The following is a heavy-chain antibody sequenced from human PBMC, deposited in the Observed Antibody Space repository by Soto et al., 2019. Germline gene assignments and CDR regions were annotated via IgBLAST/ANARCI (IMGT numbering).Heavy chain of an antibody. Sequence: GGSLRLSCAASGFTFSTYAMTWVRQAPGKGLDWVSAISGSGGSTYYAASVKGRFTISRDNSKNTLYLEINSLRVEDTAVYYCAREKDSTMGPSFDSWGQGTLVTVSS. CDR2: ISGSGGST. CDR1: GFTFSTYA. D-gene: IGHD5-18*01. J-gene: IGHJ4*02. CDR3: AREKDSTMGPSFDS. V-gene: IGHV3-23*01.